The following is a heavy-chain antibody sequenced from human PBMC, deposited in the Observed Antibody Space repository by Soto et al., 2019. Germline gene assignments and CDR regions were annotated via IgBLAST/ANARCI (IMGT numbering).Heavy chain of an antibody. CDR1: GFTFSDFA. V-gene: IGHV3-23*01. CDR2: LDGAGGST. D-gene: IGHD3-10*01. Sequence: VGSLRLSGLASGFTFSDFAMTWVRHVPGRGLEWVASLDGAGGSTYYAESVRGRFSISRDNSQNTLFLQMKRLTVDDTAIYYCAAPRDEYGSGVSWFTYGMDIWGQGTTVTVSS. J-gene: IGHJ6*02. CDR3: AAPRDEYGSGVSWFTYGMDI.